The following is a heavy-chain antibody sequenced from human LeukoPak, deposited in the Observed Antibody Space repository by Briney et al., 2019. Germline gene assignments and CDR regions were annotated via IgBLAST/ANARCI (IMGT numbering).Heavy chain of an antibody. Sequence: GGSLRLSCAASGFTFSSYGMHWVRQAPGKGLEWVAVISYDGSNKYYADSVKGRFTISRDNSKNTLYLQMNSLRAEDTAVYYCAGRGMDVWGKGTTVTISS. CDR3: AGRGMDV. V-gene: IGHV3-30*03. CDR1: GFTFSSYG. J-gene: IGHJ6*03. CDR2: ISYDGSNK. D-gene: IGHD3-10*01.